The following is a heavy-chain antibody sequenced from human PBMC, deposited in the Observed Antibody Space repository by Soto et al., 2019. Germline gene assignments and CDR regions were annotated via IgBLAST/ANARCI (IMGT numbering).Heavy chain of an antibody. CDR3: ARDQREITILTPYYYNATDV. CDR1: GGTFSSYA. D-gene: IGHD3-3*01. V-gene: IGHV1-69*13. J-gene: IGHJ6*02. CDR2: IIPIFGTA. Sequence: SVKGSCKASGGTFSSYAISWVRQAPGQGLEWMGGIIPIFGTANYAQKFQGRVTITADESTSTAYMELSILRSEDTAVYYCARDQREITILTPYYYNATDVWGPGTMGTV.